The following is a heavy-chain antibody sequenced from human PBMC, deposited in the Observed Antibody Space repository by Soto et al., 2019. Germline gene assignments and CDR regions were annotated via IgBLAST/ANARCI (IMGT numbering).Heavy chain of an antibody. Sequence: QVQLVESGGGVVQPGRSLRLSCAASGFTFSSYGMHWVRQAPGKGLEWVAVISYDGGNKYYADSVKGRFTISRDNSKNTLYRQMNSLRAEDTAVYYCAKDVLGQQLVRGNYFDYWGQGTLVTVSS. CDR1: GFTFSSYG. V-gene: IGHV3-30*18. J-gene: IGHJ4*02. CDR2: ISYDGGNK. D-gene: IGHD6-13*01. CDR3: AKDVLGQQLVRGNYFDY.